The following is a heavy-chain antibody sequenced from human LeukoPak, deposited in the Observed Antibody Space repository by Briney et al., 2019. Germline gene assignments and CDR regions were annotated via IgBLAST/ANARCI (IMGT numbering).Heavy chain of an antibody. Sequence: SVKVSCKASGGTFSSYAISWVRQAPGQGLEWMGGIIPIFGTANYAQKFQGRVTITTDESTSTAYMELSSLRSEDTAVYYCAGSAAYSSGWAQRFDYWGQGTLVTVSS. CDR2: IIPIFGTA. D-gene: IGHD6-19*01. CDR1: GGTFSSYA. J-gene: IGHJ4*02. CDR3: AGSAAYSSGWAQRFDY. V-gene: IGHV1-69*05.